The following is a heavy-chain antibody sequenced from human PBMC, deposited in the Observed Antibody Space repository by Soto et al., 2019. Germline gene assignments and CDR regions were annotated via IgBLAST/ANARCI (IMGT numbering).Heavy chain of an antibody. J-gene: IGHJ6*02. D-gene: IGHD5-18*01. CDR2: VYSSGTT. CDR1: GFAFTSTY. V-gene: IGHV3-53*02. Sequence: EVQLVETGGGLIQPGGSLSLSCAASGFAFTSTYMSWVRQAPGKGLEWVSIVYSSGTTYYADSVKGRFTFSRDKSKNTIYLQMRNLRAEDTAVYYCARVDTYDYYYSMDVWGQVTTVTVSS. CDR3: ARVDTYDYYYSMDV.